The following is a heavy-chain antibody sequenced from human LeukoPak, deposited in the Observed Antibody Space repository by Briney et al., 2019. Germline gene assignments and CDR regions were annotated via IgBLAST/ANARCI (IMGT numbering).Heavy chain of an antibody. J-gene: IGHJ4*02. Sequence: ASVKVSCKASGYTFTDYYIHWVRQAPRQGLEWMGWINPNSGGTNYTQKFQGRVTMTRDTSISTAFMELSRLRSDDTAVFYCVRDGGAVALDYWGQGTLVTVSS. V-gene: IGHV1-2*02. CDR2: INPNSGGT. CDR1: GYTFTDYY. D-gene: IGHD6-19*01. CDR3: VRDGGAVALDY.